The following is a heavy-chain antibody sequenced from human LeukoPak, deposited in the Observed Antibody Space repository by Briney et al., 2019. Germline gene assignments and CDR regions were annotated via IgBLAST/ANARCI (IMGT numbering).Heavy chain of an antibody. D-gene: IGHD6-19*01. Sequence: PGRSLRLSCAASGFTFTDYWMHWVRQAPGKGLVWVSRINPHGRSASYADSVKGRFTISRDNAKNTLYLQMNSLRAEDTAVYYCARFKVAVTSIPWGQGTLVTVSS. CDR2: INPHGRSA. V-gene: IGHV3-74*01. CDR3: ARFKVAVTSIP. CDR1: GFTFTDYW. J-gene: IGHJ5*02.